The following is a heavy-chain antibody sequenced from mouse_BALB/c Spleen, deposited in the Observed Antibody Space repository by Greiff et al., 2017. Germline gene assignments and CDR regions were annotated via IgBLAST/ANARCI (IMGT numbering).Heavy chain of an antibody. CDR2: ISSGSSTI. J-gene: IGHJ4*01. Sequence: DVMLVESGGGLVQPGGSRKLSCAASGFTFSSFGMHWVRQAPEKGLEWVAYISSGSSTIYYADTVKGRFTISRDNPKNTLFLQMPSLRSEDTAMYYCARRSYGDYYAMDFWGQGTSVTVSS. CDR3: ARRSYGDYYAMDF. V-gene: IGHV5-17*02. D-gene: IGHD1-1*01. CDR1: GFTFSSFG.